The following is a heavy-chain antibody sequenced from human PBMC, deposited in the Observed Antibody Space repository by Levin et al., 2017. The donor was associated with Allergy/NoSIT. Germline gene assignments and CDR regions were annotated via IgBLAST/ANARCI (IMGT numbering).Heavy chain of an antibody. Sequence: ASVKVSCKASGYSFPSYDITWVRQAPGQGLEWMGWISAYNGNTNYAQKLQGRVTMTTDTSTTTAYMELRSLRSDDTAVYYCAGVYSHHQFDYWGQGTLVTVSS. D-gene: IGHD4-11*01. CDR1: GYSFPSYD. CDR2: ISAYNGNT. J-gene: IGHJ4*02. CDR3: AGVYSHHQFDY. V-gene: IGHV1-18*01.